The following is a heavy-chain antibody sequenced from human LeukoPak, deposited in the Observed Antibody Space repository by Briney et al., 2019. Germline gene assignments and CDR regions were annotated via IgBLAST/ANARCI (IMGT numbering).Heavy chain of an antibody. J-gene: IGHJ4*02. D-gene: IGHD3-10*01. CDR3: ARRLYYYGSGSYYPFDY. CDR2: INHSGST. CDR1: GGSFSGYY. Sequence: PSETLSLTCAVYGGSFSGYYWSWIRQPPGKGLEWIGEINHSGSTNYNPSLKSRVTISVDTSKNQFSLKLSSVTAADTAVYYCARRLYYYGSGSYYPFDYWGQGTLVTVSS. V-gene: IGHV4-34*01.